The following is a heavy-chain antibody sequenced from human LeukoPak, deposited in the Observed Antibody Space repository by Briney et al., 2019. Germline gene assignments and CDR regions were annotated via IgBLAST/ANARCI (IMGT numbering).Heavy chain of an antibody. CDR1: GGSISYYY. J-gene: IGHJ6*02. CDR3: ARGDPQTTVPEGMDV. CDR2: IYYSGTT. D-gene: IGHD4-17*01. Sequence: SETLSLTCTVSGGSISYYYWSWIRQAPGKGLEWIGYIYYSGTTNYNPSLKSRVTISVDTSKNQFSLQLRSVTAADTAVYYCARGDPQTTVPEGMDVWGQGTTVTVSS. V-gene: IGHV4-59*01.